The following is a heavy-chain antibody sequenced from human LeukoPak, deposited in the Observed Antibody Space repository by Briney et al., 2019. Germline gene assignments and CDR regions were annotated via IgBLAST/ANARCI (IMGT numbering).Heavy chain of an antibody. D-gene: IGHD6-19*01. CDR2: ISGSGGST. CDR1: GFTFDDYG. Sequence: GGSLRLSCAASGFTFDDYGMSWVRQAPGKGLEWVSAISGSGGSTYYADSVKGRFTISRDNSKNTLYLQMNSLRAEDTAVYYCAKSDLPVAAPGYWGQGTLVTVSS. J-gene: IGHJ4*02. CDR3: AKSDLPVAAPGY. V-gene: IGHV3-23*01.